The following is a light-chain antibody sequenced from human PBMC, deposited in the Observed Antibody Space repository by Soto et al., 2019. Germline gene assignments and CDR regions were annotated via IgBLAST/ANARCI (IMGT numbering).Light chain of an antibody. CDR3: AVWDDSLNGWV. CDR2: SND. J-gene: IGLJ3*02. V-gene: IGLV1-44*01. Sequence: QSALTQAPSASGTPGQRVTISCSGSSSNIGSNTVNWYQQLPGTAPKVLIYSNDQRPSGVPDRFSGSKSGTSASLAIGGLQSEDEADYYCAVWDDSLNGWVFGGGTKVTVL. CDR1: SSNIGSNT.